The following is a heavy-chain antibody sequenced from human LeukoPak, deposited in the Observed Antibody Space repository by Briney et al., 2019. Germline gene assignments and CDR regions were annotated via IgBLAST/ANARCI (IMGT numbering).Heavy chain of an antibody. J-gene: IGHJ3*02. V-gene: IGHV3-11*04. Sequence: GGSLRLSCAASGFTFSDYYMSWIRQAPGKGLEWVSYISSSGSTIYYADSVKGRFTISRDNAKSSLYLQMNSLRAEDTAVYYCAKDPHPNYYDSSGPIWGQGTMVTVSS. D-gene: IGHD3-22*01. CDR1: GFTFSDYY. CDR2: ISSSGSTI. CDR3: AKDPHPNYYDSSGPI.